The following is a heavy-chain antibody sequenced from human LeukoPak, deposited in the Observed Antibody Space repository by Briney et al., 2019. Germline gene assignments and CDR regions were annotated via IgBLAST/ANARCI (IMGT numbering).Heavy chain of an antibody. D-gene: IGHD5-24*01. CDR3: ARGGGGWLQFDY. V-gene: IGHV1-8*03. J-gene: IGHJ4*02. Sequence: ASVKVSCKASGYTFTSYDINWVRQATGQGLEWMGWMNPNRGNTGYAQKFQGRVTITRNTSISTAYMELSSLRSEDTAVYYCARGGGGWLQFDYWGQGTLVTVSS. CDR1: GYTFTSYD. CDR2: MNPNRGNT.